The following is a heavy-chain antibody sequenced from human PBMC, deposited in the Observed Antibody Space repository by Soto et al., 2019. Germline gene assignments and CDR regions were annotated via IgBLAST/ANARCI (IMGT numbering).Heavy chain of an antibody. CDR1: GFTFSSYG. D-gene: IGHD2-2*01. CDR2: IWYDGSNK. CDR3: ARESVPAAGDYYYYYMDV. J-gene: IGHJ6*03. V-gene: IGHV3-33*01. Sequence: GGSLRLSCAASGFTFSSYGMHWVRQAPGKGLEWVAVIWYDGSNKYYADSVKGRFTISRDNSKNTLYLQMNSLRAEDTAVYYCARESVPAAGDYYYYYMDVWGKGTTVTVSS.